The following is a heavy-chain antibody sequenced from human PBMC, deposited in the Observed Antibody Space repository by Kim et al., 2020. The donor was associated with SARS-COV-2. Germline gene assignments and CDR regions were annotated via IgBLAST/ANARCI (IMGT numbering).Heavy chain of an antibody. V-gene: IGHV3-23*01. CDR3: AKVGRGFGDGSVVYYG. CDR1: GFTVSDYG. J-gene: IGHJ6*01. D-gene: IGHD3-10*01. CDR2: IRGDGVST. Sequence: GGSLRLSCAASGFTVSDYGMSWVRQDPGKGLECVSVIRGDGVSTYYADSVKGRFTISRDNSKKTLYLQMNSLRAEDTAVYYCAKVGRGFGDGSVVYYG.